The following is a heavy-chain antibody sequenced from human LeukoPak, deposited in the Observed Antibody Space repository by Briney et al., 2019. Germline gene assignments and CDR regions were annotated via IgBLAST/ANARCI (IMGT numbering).Heavy chain of an antibody. CDR2: INPNSGDT. V-gene: IGHV1-2*02. CDR3: AREEWELKTFDY. Sequence: ASVKVSCKASGYTFTSYYIHWVRQAPGQGLEWMGWINPNSGDTNYAQKFQGRVTMTRDTSISTAYMELSRLRSDDTAVYYCAREEWELKTFDYWGQGTLVTVSS. CDR1: GYTFTSYY. D-gene: IGHD1-26*01. J-gene: IGHJ4*02.